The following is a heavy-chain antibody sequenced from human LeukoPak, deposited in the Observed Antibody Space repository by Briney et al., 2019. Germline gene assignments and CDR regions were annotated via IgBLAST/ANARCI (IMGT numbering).Heavy chain of an antibody. V-gene: IGHV4-4*02. CDR3: ARDRTDSSGWVYFDY. J-gene: IGHJ4*02. D-gene: IGHD6-19*01. CDR2: IYHSGST. Sequence: GTLSLTCAVSGGSISSSNWWSWVRQPPGKGLEWIGEIYHSGSTNYNPSLKSRVTISVDKSKNQFSLKLSSVTAADTAVYYCARDRTDSSGWVYFDYWGQGTLVTVSS. CDR1: GGSISSSNW.